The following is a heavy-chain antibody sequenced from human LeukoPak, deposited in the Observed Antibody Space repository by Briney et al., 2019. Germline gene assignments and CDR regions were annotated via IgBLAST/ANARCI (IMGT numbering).Heavy chain of an antibody. Sequence: GGSLRLSCAASGFTFSSYAMHWVRQAPGKGLEWMSVISYDESNKYYADSVKGRFTVSRDNSKNTLYLQMNSLRAEDTAVYYCARDWGDDAFDIWGHGTMVTVSS. V-gene: IGHV3-30-3*01. CDR3: ARDWGDDAFDI. CDR2: ISYDESNK. J-gene: IGHJ3*02. D-gene: IGHD3-16*01. CDR1: GFTFSSYA.